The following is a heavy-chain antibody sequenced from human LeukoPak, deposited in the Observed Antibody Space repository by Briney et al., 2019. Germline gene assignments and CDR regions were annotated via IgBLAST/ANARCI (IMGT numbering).Heavy chain of an antibody. CDR2: IKQDGSEK. CDR3: ARAYYGSGSPMGPFDY. J-gene: IGHJ4*02. V-gene: IGHV3-7*03. D-gene: IGHD3-10*01. CDR1: GFTFSSYW. Sequence: PGGSLRLSCAASGFTFSSYWMSWVRQAPGKGLEWVANIKQDGSEKYYVDSVKGRFTISRDNAKNSLYLQMNSLRAEDTAVYYCARAYYGSGSPMGPFDYWGQGTLVTVSS.